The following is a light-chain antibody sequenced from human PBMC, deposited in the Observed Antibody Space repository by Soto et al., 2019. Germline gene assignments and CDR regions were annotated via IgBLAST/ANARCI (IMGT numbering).Light chain of an antibody. V-gene: IGKV1-39*01. CDR3: QQSYSTPPT. CDR2: AAS. Sequence: DMQMTHSPSSVSASVGDRVTITCRASQSISSYLNWYQQKPGKAPKLLIYAASSLQSGVPSRFSGSGSGTDFTLTISSLQPEDFATYYCQQSYSTPPTFGQGTRLEIK. J-gene: IGKJ5*01. CDR1: QSISSY.